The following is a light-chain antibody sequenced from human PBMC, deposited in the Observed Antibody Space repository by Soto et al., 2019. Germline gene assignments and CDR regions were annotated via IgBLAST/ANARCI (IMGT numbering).Light chain of an antibody. Sequence: EIVMTQSPANLSVSPGERATLSCRASQSVSSNLAWYQQKPGQTPKLLIYDASTWATGIPSRFSGCGSGTEFSLTISSLQSEDFAVYYCQQYNDWPLTFGGGTKVEIK. CDR1: QSVSSN. V-gene: IGKV3-15*01. CDR2: DAS. CDR3: QQYNDWPLT. J-gene: IGKJ4*01.